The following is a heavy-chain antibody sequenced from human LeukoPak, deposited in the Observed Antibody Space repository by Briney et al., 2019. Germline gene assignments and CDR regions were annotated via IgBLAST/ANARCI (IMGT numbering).Heavy chain of an antibody. V-gene: IGHV3-53*01. Sequence: GGSLRLSCAASGFSVSDNYMRWVRQAPGKGLEWVSLIYTTDITYYADSVKGRFTISRDNSKNTVSLQMNSLRADDTAVYYCARAEYGNWFDPWGQGTLVTVSS. CDR1: GFSVSDNY. J-gene: IGHJ5*02. D-gene: IGHD2-2*01. CDR2: IYTTDIT. CDR3: ARAEYGNWFDP.